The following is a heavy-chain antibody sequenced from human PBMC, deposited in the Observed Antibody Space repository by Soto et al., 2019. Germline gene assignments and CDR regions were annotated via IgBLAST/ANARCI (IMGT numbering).Heavy chain of an antibody. CDR1: GFTFSSYA. CDR3: AKTRYYYDSSGYNFDY. D-gene: IGHD3-22*01. CDR2: ISGSGGST. V-gene: IGHV3-23*01. J-gene: IGHJ4*02. Sequence: PGGSLRLSCAASGFTFSSYAMSWVRQAPGKGLEWVSAISGSGGSTYYADSVEGRFTISRDNSKNTLYLQMNSLRAEDTAVYYCAKTRYYYDSSGYNFDYWGQGTLVTVSS.